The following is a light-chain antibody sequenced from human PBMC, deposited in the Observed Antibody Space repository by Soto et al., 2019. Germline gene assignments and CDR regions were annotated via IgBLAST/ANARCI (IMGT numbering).Light chain of an antibody. CDR3: XQTYSTPYT. V-gene: IGKV1-39*01. J-gene: IGKJ2*01. CDR2: AAS. Sequence: DIQMTQSPSSLSASVRDRVTITCRASQSISNYLNWYQQKPGKDPKLLMYAASSLQSGVPSRFSSSGSGTHXXLXXSXLQPEDFAXXXXXQTYSTPYTFGQGTQLEIK. CDR1: QSISNY.